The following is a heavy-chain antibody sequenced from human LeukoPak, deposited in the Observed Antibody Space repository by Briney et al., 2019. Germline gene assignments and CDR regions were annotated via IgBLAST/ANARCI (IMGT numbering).Heavy chain of an antibody. J-gene: IGHJ4*02. CDR3: ARDPYSGSYPYDD. CDR1: GFTVGSNY. D-gene: IGHD1-26*01. V-gene: IGHV3-66*01. Sequence: GGPLRLSCAASGFTVGSNYMSWVRQAPGKGLEWVSVIYSGGSTHYAETVEGRFIISRDKSKNTLYLQMNSLRVEDTAVYYCARDPYSGSYPYDDWGQGTLVTVSS. CDR2: IYSGGST.